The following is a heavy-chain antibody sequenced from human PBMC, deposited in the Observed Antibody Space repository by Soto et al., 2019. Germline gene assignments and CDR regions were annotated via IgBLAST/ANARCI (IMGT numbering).Heavy chain of an antibody. D-gene: IGHD3-3*02. CDR3: ARGDNIFESSERYYHDGLDV. CDR1: EGTFNSYV. J-gene: IGHJ6*02. V-gene: IGHV1-69*06. CDR2: IIPLFGTT. Sequence: QVKLVQSRAEVKKPGSSVRVSCKASEGTFNSYVVSWVRQAPGQGLQWMGGIIPLFGTTNYAHQLEGRVTIPADTSTTTAYMELSGRRPGDTAGYYCARGDNIFESSERYYHDGLDVWGQGTTVIVSS.